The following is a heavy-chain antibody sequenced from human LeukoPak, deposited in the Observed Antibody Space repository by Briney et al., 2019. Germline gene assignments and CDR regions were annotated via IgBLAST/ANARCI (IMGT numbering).Heavy chain of an antibody. D-gene: IGHD6-19*01. V-gene: IGHV3-53*01. J-gene: IGHJ6*03. CDR1: GFTVSFNY. Sequence: GGSLRLSCAASGFTVSFNYMSWVRQAPGKGLEWITVIYSGGSTYYADSVRGRFTISRDDSKNTLYLQMNSLRAEDTAIYYCARAQWRTYSYYYMDVWGKGTTVTVSS. CDR3: ARAQWRTYSYYYMDV. CDR2: IYSGGST.